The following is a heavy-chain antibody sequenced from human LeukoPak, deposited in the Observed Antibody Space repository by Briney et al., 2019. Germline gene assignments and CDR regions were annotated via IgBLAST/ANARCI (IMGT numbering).Heavy chain of an antibody. Sequence: ASVKVSCKASGYTFTSYAMNWVRQAPGQGLEWMGWIDTNTGNPTYAQGFTGRFVFSLDTSVSTAYLQISSLKAEDTAVYYCARHIAVAGTPPLGYWGQGTLVTVSS. CDR2: IDTNTGNP. CDR1: GYTFTSYA. V-gene: IGHV7-4-1*02. D-gene: IGHD6-19*01. J-gene: IGHJ4*02. CDR3: ARHIAVAGTPPLGY.